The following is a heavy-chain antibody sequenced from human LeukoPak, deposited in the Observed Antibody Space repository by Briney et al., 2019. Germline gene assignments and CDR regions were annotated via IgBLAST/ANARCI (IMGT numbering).Heavy chain of an antibody. CDR3: ARRLYYGDYVLFDY. V-gene: IGHV4-34*01. CDR2: INHSGST. D-gene: IGHD4-17*01. CDR1: GGSFSGYY. Sequence: SETLSLTCAVYGGSFSGYYWSWIRQPPGKGLEWIGEINHSGSTNYNPSLKSRVTISVDTSKNQFSLKLSSVTAADTAVYYRARRLYYGDYVLFDYWGQGTLVTVSS. J-gene: IGHJ4*02.